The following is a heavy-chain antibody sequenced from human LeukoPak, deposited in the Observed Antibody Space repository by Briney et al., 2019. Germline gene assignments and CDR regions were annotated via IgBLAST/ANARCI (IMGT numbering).Heavy chain of an antibody. CDR1: GYTFTAYY. CDR3: ATVVELYLGFDP. V-gene: IGHV1-69-2*01. CDR2: VDPEDGET. D-gene: IGHD1-7*01. J-gene: IGHJ5*02. Sequence: ASVKVSCKVSGYTFTAYYMHWVQQAPGKGLEWMGLVDPEDGETIYAEKFQGRVTITADTSTDRAYMELISLRSEDTAVYYCATVVELYLGFDPWGQGTLVTVSS.